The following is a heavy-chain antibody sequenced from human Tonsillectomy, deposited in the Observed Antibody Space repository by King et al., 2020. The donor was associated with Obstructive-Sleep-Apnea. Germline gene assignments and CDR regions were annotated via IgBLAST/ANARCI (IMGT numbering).Heavy chain of an antibody. V-gene: IGHV4-30-4*07. CDR1: GGSISSGAYS. J-gene: IGHJ4*02. D-gene: IGHD4-17*01. CDR2: IDYSGST. CDR3: ARGGDYGDYRTAVGADY. Sequence: VQLQESGPGLVKPSQTLSLTCAVSGGSISSGAYSWSWIRQPPGKGLEWSGDIDYSGSTYYNPSPKSRVHISVDTSKNQFSLKQSAVTAADTAVYYCARGGDYGDYRTAVGADYWGQGTLVTVSS.